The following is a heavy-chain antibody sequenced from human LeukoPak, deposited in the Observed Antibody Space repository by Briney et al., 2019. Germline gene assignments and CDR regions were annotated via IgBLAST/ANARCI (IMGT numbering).Heavy chain of an antibody. J-gene: IGHJ4*02. CDR2: IYYSGSS. CDR3: ARCGSGRKFDY. CDR1: GGSISSYY. D-gene: IGHD3-10*01. V-gene: IGHV4-59*01. Sequence: SETLSLTCTVSGGSISSYYWSWIRQPPGKGLEWIGYIYYSGSSNYNPSLKRRVTISGDTPKNQFSLKLSSVTAADTAVYYCARCGSGRKFDYWGQGSLVTVSS.